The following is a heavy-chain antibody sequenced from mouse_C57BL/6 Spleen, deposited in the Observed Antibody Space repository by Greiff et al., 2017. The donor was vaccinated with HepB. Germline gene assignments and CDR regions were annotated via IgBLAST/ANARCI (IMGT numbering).Heavy chain of an antibody. CDR1: GFTITDYY. CDR2: IDPEDGDT. J-gene: IGHJ2*01. D-gene: IGHD2-2*01. CDR3: ARWDGYAYYFDY. V-gene: IGHV14-2*01. Sequence: VHVKQSGAELVKPGASVKLSCTASGFTITDYYMHWVKQRTEQGLEWIGRIDPEDGDTKYAPKFQGKATITADTSSNTAYLQLSSLTSEDTAVYYCARWDGYAYYFDYWGQGTTLTVSS.